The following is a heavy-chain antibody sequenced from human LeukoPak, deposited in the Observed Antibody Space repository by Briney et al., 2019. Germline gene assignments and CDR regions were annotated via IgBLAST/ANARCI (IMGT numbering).Heavy chain of an antibody. CDR3: ARSAYNYGYVYFDH. Sequence: GSVKVSCKASGYTFTGSLIHYVRQAPGQGLEWMGWIDPNSDNIRYSETFKDRVTMTRDTSTNTAYMELSWLRSDDTAVYYCARSAYNYGYVYFDHWGQGTLVIVSS. CDR2: IDPNSDNI. J-gene: IGHJ4*02. CDR1: GYTFTGSL. V-gene: IGHV1-2*02. D-gene: IGHD5-18*01.